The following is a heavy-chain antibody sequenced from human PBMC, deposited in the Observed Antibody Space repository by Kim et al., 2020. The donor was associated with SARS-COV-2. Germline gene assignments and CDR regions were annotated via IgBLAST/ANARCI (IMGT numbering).Heavy chain of an antibody. Sequence: SVKVSCKASGGTFSSYAISWVRQAPGQGLEWMGGIIPIFGTANYAQKFQGRVTITADESTSTAYMELSSLRSEDTAVYYCARNYGSSPPDPDYYYYYGMDVWGQGTTVTVSS. D-gene: IGHD3-10*01. CDR3: ARNYGSSPPDPDYYYYYGMDV. V-gene: IGHV1-69*13. CDR2: IIPIFGTA. CDR1: GGTFSSYA. J-gene: IGHJ6*02.